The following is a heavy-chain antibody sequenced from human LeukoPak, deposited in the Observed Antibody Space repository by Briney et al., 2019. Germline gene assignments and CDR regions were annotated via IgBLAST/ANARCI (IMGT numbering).Heavy chain of an antibody. CDR1: GFIFSDHY. CDR2: ISDGGRTI. V-gene: IGHV3-11*01. J-gene: IGHJ4*02. D-gene: IGHD3-16*01. Sequence: GGSLRLSCGASGFIFSDHYMSWIRQAPGKWLEWISYISDGGRTIHYADSVKGRFTISRDNAKNSLYLQMNSLRPDDTAVYYCARGNPLLMITFGGLFDYWGQGTLVTVSS. CDR3: ARGNPLLMITFGGLFDY.